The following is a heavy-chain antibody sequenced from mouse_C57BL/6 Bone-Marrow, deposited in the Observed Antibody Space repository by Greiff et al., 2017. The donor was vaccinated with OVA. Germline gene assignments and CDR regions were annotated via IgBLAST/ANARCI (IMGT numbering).Heavy chain of an antibody. J-gene: IGHJ2*01. Sequence: DVKLQESGPGLVKPSQTVFLTCTVTGISITTGNYRWSWIRQFPGNKLEWIGYIYYSGTITYNPSLTSRTTITRDTPKNQFFLEMNSLTAEDTATYYCAREGIPYYGSSSPYYFDYWGQGTTLTVSS. V-gene: IGHV3-5*01. CDR2: IYYSGTI. CDR3: AREGIPYYGSSSPYYFDY. D-gene: IGHD1-1*01. CDR1: GISITTGNYR.